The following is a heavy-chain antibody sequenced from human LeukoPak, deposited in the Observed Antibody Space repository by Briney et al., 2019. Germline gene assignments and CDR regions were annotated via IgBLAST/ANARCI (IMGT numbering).Heavy chain of an antibody. V-gene: IGHV5-51*01. CDR1: GYSFTSYW. J-gene: IGHJ4*02. Sequence: GEALKISCKGSGYSFTSYWIGWVRQMPGKGLEWMGIIYPGTSDTRYSPSFQGQVTISADKSTSTAYLQWSSLKASDTAMYYCARMILPNDSVRKWGQGTLVTVSS. D-gene: IGHD3-16*01. CDR3: ARMILPNDSVRK. CDR2: IYPGTSDT.